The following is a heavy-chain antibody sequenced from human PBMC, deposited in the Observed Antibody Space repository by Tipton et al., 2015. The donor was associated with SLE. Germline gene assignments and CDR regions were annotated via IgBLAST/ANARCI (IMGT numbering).Heavy chain of an antibody. CDR1: GGPISRYS. J-gene: IGHJ4*02. V-gene: IGHV4-4*07. CDR3: AREAMVQGVIDY. D-gene: IGHD3-10*01. Sequence: TLSLTCSVSGGPISRYSWSWIRQPAGGGLGWIGRIYTNENTNYKPPLKSRVTMSVDTSKNQFSLKLSPVTAADTAVYYCAREAMVQGVIDYWGQGTLVTVSS. CDR2: IYTNENT.